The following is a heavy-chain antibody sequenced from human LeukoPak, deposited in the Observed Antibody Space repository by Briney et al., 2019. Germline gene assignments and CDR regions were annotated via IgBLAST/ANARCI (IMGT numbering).Heavy chain of an antibody. CDR1: GGSISSYY. J-gene: IGHJ5*02. CDR2: IYYSGST. Sequence: SETLSLTCTVSGGSISSYYWSWIRQPPGKGLEWIGYIYYSGSTNYNPSLKSRVTISVDTSKNQFSLKLSSVTAADTAVYYCARERLELRGWLDPWGQGTLVTVSS. V-gene: IGHV4-59*01. D-gene: IGHD1-7*01. CDR3: ARERLELRGWLDP.